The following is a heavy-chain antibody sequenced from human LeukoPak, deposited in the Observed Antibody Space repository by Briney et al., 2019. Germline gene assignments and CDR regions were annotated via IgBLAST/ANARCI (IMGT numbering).Heavy chain of an antibody. CDR1: GFTFSSYA. Sequence: GGSLRLSCAASGFTFSSYAMSWVRQAPGKGLEWVSAISGSGGSTYYADSVKGRFSISRDNSKNTLYLQMNSLRAEDTAVYYCAKDRIREYYDAPDYWGQGTLVTVSS. D-gene: IGHD3-22*01. V-gene: IGHV3-23*01. CDR3: AKDRIREYYDAPDY. CDR2: ISGSGGST. J-gene: IGHJ4*02.